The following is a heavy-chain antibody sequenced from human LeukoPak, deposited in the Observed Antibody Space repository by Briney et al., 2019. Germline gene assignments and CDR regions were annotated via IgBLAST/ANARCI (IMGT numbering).Heavy chain of an antibody. J-gene: IGHJ4*02. CDR2: IYYSGST. CDR3: ARQGRRWLLSYFDY. V-gene: IGHV4-39*01. Sequence: SETLSLTCAVSGGSISSSSYYWGWIRQPPGKGLEWIGSIYYSGSTYYNPSLKSRVTISVDTSKNQFSLKLSSVTAPDTAVYYCARQGRRWLLSYFDYWGQGTLVTVSS. D-gene: IGHD3-22*01. CDR1: GGSISSSSYY.